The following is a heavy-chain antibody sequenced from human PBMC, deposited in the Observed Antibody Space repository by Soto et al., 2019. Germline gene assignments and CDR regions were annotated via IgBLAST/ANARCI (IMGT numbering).Heavy chain of an antibody. Sequence: PSETLSLTCTVSGGSISSYYWSWIRQPPGKGLEWIGYIYYSGSTNYNPSLKSRVTISVDTSKNQFSLKLSSVTAADTAVYYCARKYSSSWLSWFDPWGQGTLVNVSS. V-gene: IGHV4-59*01. CDR1: GGSISSYY. CDR3: ARKYSSSWLSWFDP. J-gene: IGHJ5*02. D-gene: IGHD6-13*01. CDR2: IYYSGST.